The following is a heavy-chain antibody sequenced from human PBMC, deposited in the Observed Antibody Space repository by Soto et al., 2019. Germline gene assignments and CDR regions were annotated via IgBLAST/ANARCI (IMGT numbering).Heavy chain of an antibody. CDR1: GGSFSGYY. CDR3: ARAGSGSNPLYYYYGMDV. J-gene: IGHJ6*02. V-gene: IGHV4-34*01. CDR2: INHSGST. D-gene: IGHD3-10*01. Sequence: SLTCAVYGGSFSGYYWSWIRQPPGKGLEWIGEINHSGSTNYNPSLKSRVTISVDTSKNQFSLKLSSVTAADTAVYYCARAGSGSNPLYYYYGMDVWGQGTTVTVSS.